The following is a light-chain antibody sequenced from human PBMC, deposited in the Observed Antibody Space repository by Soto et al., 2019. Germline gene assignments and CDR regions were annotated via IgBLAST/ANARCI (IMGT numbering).Light chain of an antibody. V-gene: IGKV3-20*01. CDR1: QSVISNY. CDR3: QQYGISPPWT. CDR2: DAS. J-gene: IGKJ1*01. Sequence: EIILTQSPGTLSLSPGERATLSCRASQSVISNYLAWYQQKPGQAPRLLISDASYRATGIPDRFSGSGSGTDFTLTISRLEPEDFAVYYWQQYGISPPWTFGQGTKVEIK.